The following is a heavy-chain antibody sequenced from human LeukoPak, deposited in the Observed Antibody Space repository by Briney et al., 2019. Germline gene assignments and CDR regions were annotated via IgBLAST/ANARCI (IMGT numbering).Heavy chain of an antibody. CDR3: ARAEPDPRRRRDGYSPYYYYGMDV. CDR1: GGSISSNF. D-gene: IGHD5-24*01. J-gene: IGHJ6*02. CDR2: IYSSGST. V-gene: IGHV4-59*08. Sequence: SETLSLTCTVSGGSISSNFWSWIRQPPGKGLEWIGHIYSSGSTTYSPSLKSRVTMSVDTSKNQFSLKLSSVTAADTAVYYCARAEPDPRRRRDGYSPYYYYGMDVWGQGTTVTVSS.